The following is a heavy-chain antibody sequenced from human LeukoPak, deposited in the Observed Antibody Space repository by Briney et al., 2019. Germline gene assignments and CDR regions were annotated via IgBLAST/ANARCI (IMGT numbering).Heavy chain of an antibody. CDR3: AREDSQGLDIVVVPAAGSFDY. D-gene: IGHD2-2*01. CDR2: ISSSSSYI. CDR1: GFTFSSYS. J-gene: IGHJ4*02. Sequence: GGYLRLSCAASGFTFSSYSMNWVRQAPGKGLEWVSSISSSSSYIYYADSVKGRFTISRDNAKNSLYLQMNSLRAEDTAVYYCAREDSQGLDIVVVPAAGSFDYWGQGTLVTVSS. V-gene: IGHV3-21*01.